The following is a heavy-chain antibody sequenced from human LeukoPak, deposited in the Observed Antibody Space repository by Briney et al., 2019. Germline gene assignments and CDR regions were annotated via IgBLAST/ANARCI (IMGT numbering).Heavy chain of an antibody. CDR2: MYHSGTV. CDR3: AKSRLGTDTSTVHSFAY. D-gene: IGHD4-11*01. CDR1: GGSISSLY. J-gene: IGHJ4*02. V-gene: IGHV4-59*11. Sequence: SETLSLTCTVSGGSISSLYWNWIRQPPGKGLEWIGFMYHSGTVNYNPSLKSRGTKSVDTSKNQVSLKLTSVTAADTAVYYCAKSRLGTDTSTVHSFAYWGQGILVTVSS.